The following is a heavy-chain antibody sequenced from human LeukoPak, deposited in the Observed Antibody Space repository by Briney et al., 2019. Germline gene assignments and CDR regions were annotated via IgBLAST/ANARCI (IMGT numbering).Heavy chain of an antibody. CDR1: GGSIGTYY. J-gene: IGHJ6*03. CDR3: ARHIGGGIEDIDV. D-gene: IGHD3-16*02. Sequence: SETLSLTCTVSGGSIGTYYWSWVRQSSGKGLEWIGYIYVTGNRYNPYLQSRVTISVDTSRNQFFLKMSSVTAADTAVYYCARHIGGGIEDIDVWGKGTKVTVSS. V-gene: IGHV4-59*08. CDR2: IYVTGN.